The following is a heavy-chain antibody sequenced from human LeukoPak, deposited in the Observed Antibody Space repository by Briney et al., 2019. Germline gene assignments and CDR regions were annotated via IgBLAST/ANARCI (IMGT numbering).Heavy chain of an antibody. D-gene: IGHD6-19*01. CDR3: AKTGAGYNSGWSCLY. V-gene: IGHV1-2*02. CDR1: GYTFTAFY. Sequence: GASVKVSCKASGYTFTAFYIHWVRQAPGQGLEWMGWINCNSGVTKYAQKFQDRVTMTRDTSISTAYMEVTRLTSDDTAVYYCAKTGAGYNSGWSCLYWGQGTLATVSS. J-gene: IGHJ4*02. CDR2: INCNSGVT.